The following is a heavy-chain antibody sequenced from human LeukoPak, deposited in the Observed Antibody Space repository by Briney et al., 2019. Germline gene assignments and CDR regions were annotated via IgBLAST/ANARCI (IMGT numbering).Heavy chain of an antibody. CDR2: ISRSSSYI. CDR1: GFTFSSYS. J-gene: IGHJ6*03. D-gene: IGHD4-11*01. V-gene: IGHV3-21*01. Sequence: PGGSLRLSCAASGFTFSSYSMNWVRQAPGKGLEWVSSISRSSSYIYYADSVKGRFTISRDNAKNSLYLQMNSLRAEDTAVYYCARDGDYSNLYYYYMDVWGKGTTVTVSS. CDR3: ARDGDYSNLYYYYMDV.